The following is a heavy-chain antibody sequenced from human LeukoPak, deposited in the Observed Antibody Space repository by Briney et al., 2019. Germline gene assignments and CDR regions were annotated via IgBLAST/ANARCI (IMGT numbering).Heavy chain of an antibody. D-gene: IGHD3-22*01. CDR2: VDPADGEV. Sequence: EASVKVSCKASGYTFTDYYMHWLQQAPGKGLEWMGRVDPADGEVAYAEKFQGRVTITADPSRATAYMELASLRSEDTAMYYCAKDGYYYDSSGYPYYFDYWGQGTLVTVSS. V-gene: IGHV1-69-2*01. CDR1: GYTFTDYY. CDR3: AKDGYYYDSSGYPYYFDY. J-gene: IGHJ4*02.